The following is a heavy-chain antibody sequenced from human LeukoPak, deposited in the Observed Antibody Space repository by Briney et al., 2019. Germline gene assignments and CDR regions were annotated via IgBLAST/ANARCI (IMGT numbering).Heavy chain of an antibody. CDR2: IYPGDSDT. Sequence: GESLKISCKGSGYSFTSYWIGWVRQMPGKGLEWMGIIYPGDSDTRYSPSFQGQVTISADKSISTAYLQWSSLKASDTAMYYCARGPYSSSWHRAEYFQHWGQGTLVTVSS. V-gene: IGHV5-51*01. J-gene: IGHJ1*01. D-gene: IGHD6-13*01. CDR3: ARGPYSSSWHRAEYFQH. CDR1: GYSFTSYW.